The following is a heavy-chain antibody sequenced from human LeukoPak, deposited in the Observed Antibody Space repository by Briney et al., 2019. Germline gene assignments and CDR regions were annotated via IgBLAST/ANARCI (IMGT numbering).Heavy chain of an antibody. V-gene: IGHV3-7*01. D-gene: IGHD6-6*01. Sequence: GGSLRLSCAASGFTFSSYWMSWGRQAPGKGLEWVANINQDGNEKYFVDSVKGRFTISRDNAKNSLYLQMNSLRAEDTAVYYCAKDSDSSSPPFDYWGQGTLVTVSS. CDR3: AKDSDSSSPPFDY. CDR2: INQDGNEK. J-gene: IGHJ4*02. CDR1: GFTFSSYW.